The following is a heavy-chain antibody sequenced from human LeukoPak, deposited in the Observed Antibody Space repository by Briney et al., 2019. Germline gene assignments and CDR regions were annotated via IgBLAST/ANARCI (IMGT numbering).Heavy chain of an antibody. D-gene: IGHD2/OR15-2a*01. CDR3: ARRNPLSSNAFDI. CDR2: IYSGGST. Sequence: EGSLRLSCAASGFTVSSNYMSWVRQAPGRGLEWVSVIYSGGSTYYADSVKGRFTISRDNSKNTLYLQMNSLRAEDTAVYYCARRNPLSSNAFDIWGQGTMVTVSS. J-gene: IGHJ3*02. CDR1: GFTVSSNY. V-gene: IGHV3-53*01.